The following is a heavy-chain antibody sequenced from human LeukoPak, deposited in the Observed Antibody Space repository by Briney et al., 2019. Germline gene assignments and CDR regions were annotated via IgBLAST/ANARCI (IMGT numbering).Heavy chain of an antibody. CDR2: IKQDGSEK. CDR3: AKRDYYGSGSSPSRPYYFDY. J-gene: IGHJ4*02. V-gene: IGHV3-7*03. D-gene: IGHD3-10*01. CDR1: GFTFSSYW. Sequence: GGSLRLSCAASGFTFSSYWMSWVRQAPGKGLEWVANIKQDGSEKYYVDSVKGRFTISRDNSKNTLYLQMNSLRAEDTAVYYCAKRDYYGSGSSPSRPYYFDYWGQGTLVTVSS.